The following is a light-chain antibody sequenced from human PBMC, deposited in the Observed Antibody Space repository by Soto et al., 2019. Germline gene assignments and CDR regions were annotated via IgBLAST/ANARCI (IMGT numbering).Light chain of an antibody. CDR3: SSYTSSNTLEV. V-gene: IGLV2-14*01. CDR2: EVS. J-gene: IGLJ1*01. CDR1: SSDVGGSNY. Sequence: QSVLIQPASVSGSPGQSITISCTGTSSDVGGSNYVSWYQHHPHRAPKLLIYEVSYRPSGVSNRFSGSKSGNTASLTISGLQAEDEADYYCSSYTSSNTLEVFGSGTKVTV.